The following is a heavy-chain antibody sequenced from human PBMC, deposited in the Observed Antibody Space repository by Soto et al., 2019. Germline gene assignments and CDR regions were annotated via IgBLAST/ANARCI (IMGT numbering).Heavy chain of an antibody. J-gene: IGHJ6*02. CDR2: IIPIFGPA. CDR1: GGTFSSSA. V-gene: IGHV1-69*01. D-gene: IGHD2-15*01. Sequence: QVQLVQSGAAVKKPGSSVKVSCRASGGTFSSSAICWVRQAPGQGLEWMGGIIPIFGPANYAQKFQGRVTLTADESTSTAYMELSSRRSEDTAVYYCATTYCSGGNCYNYYYGMDVWGQGTPVTVSS. CDR3: ATTYCSGGNCYNYYYGMDV.